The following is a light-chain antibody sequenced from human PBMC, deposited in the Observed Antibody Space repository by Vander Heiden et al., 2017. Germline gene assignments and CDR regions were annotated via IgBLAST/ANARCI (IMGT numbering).Light chain of an antibody. CDR2: GKN. J-gene: IGLJ2*01. CDR3: NSRDSSGDHP. CDR1: SLRSYY. V-gene: IGLV3-19*01. Sequence: SSELTQDPAVSVALGQTVRITCEGDSLRSYYASWYQQKPGQTPVLVIYGKNNRPPWIPDRFSGSSSGNTASLTITGAQAEDEADYYCNSRDSSGDHPFGGGTKLTVL.